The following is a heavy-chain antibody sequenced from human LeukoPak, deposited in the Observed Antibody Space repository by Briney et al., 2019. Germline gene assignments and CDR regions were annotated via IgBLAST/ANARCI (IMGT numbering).Heavy chain of an antibody. CDR2: VSTRGNT. V-gene: IGHV4-4*07. CDR3: ARGADIVATFDY. D-gene: IGHD5-12*01. CDR1: GVSITSNY. Sequence: SETLSLTCSVSGVSITSNYWTWIRQPAGRGLEWIGRVSTRGNTNYNPSLKSRVTMSVDTPKNLFSLKLSSVTAADTAVYYCARGADIVATFDYWGQGTLVTVSS. J-gene: IGHJ4*02.